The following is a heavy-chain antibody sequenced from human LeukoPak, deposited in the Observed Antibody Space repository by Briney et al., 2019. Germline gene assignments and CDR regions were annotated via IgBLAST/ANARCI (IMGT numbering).Heavy chain of an antibody. CDR3: ARGVGSYGPYFDY. CDR2: IYYSGST. D-gene: IGHD5-18*01. V-gene: IGHV4-59*01. Sequence: SETLSLTCTVSGGSISSYYWSWIRQPPGKGLEWIGYIYYSGSTNYNPSLKSRVTISVDTSKNQFSLKLSSVTAADSAVYYCARGVGSYGPYFDYWGQGTLVTVSS. J-gene: IGHJ4*02. CDR1: GGSISSYY.